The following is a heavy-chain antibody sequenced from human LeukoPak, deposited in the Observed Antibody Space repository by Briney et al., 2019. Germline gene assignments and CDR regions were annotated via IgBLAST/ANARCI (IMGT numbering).Heavy chain of an antibody. D-gene: IGHD3-10*01. Sequence: PSETLSLTCTVSGGSINSYYWSWIRQPPGKGLEWIGYIYYSGSTNYNPSLKSRVTISVDKSKNQFSLKLSSVTAADTAVYYCARSVRAITMVRGVIRYFDYWGQGTLVTVSS. CDR2: IYYSGST. V-gene: IGHV4-59*12. CDR1: GGSINSYY. CDR3: ARSVRAITMVRGVIRYFDY. J-gene: IGHJ4*02.